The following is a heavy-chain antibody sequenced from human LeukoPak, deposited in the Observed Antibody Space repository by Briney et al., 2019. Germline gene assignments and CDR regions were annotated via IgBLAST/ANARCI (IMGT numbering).Heavy chain of an antibody. J-gene: IGHJ3*02. CDR3: ARDPLRERRIDAFDI. Sequence: PGRSLRLFCAASGFTFSSYAMHWVRQAPGKGLEWVAVISYDGSNKYYADSVKGRFTISRDNSKNTLYLQMNSLRAEDTAVYYCARDPLRERRIDAFDIWGQGTMVTVSS. CDR1: GFTFSSYA. V-gene: IGHV3-30-3*01. D-gene: IGHD1-26*01. CDR2: ISYDGSNK.